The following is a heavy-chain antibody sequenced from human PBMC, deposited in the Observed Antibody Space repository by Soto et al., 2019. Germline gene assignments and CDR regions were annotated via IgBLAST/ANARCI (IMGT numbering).Heavy chain of an antibody. CDR3: AREEDSSGWSIYYYCGMDV. CDR1: GFIFSSYG. D-gene: IGHD6-19*01. V-gene: IGHV3-33*01. CDR2: IWYDGSNK. J-gene: IGHJ6*02. Sequence: QVQLVESGGGVVQPGRSLRLSCAASGFIFSSYGMHWVRQAPGKGLEWVAVIWYDGSNKYYADSVKGRFTISRDNSKNTLYLQMNSLRAEDTAVYYCAREEDSSGWSIYYYCGMDVWGQGTTVTVSS.